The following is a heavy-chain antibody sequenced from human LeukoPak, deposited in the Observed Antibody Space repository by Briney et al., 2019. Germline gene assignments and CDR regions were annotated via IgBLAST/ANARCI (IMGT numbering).Heavy chain of an antibody. D-gene: IGHD6-19*01. CDR3: AKDPEYSSGWCFDN. CDR2: ITYDGKNK. J-gene: IGHJ4*02. CDR1: GFTFSSYD. V-gene: IGHV3-30*18. Sequence: GGSLRLSCTASGFTFSSYDMDWIRQAPGKGLEWVAVITYDGKNKYYADSVKGRFTLSRDSSKNTLYLQMNSLRAEDTAVYYCAKDPEYSSGWCFDNWGQGTLVTVSS.